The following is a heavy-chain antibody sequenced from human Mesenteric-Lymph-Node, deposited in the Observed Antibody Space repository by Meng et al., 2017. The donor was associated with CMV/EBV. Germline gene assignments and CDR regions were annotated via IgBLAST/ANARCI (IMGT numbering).Heavy chain of an antibody. CDR3: ARSTTTSIIDY. J-gene: IGHJ4*02. V-gene: IGHV3-48*01. CDR1: GFTFSSYS. CDR2: ISSSGST. Sequence: GESLKISCAASGFTFSSYSMNWVRQAPGKGLEWVSYISSSGSTYYADSVKGRFTISRDNSKNTLYLQMNSLRAEDTAVYYCARSTTTSIIDYWGQGTLVTVSS. D-gene: IGHD1-14*01.